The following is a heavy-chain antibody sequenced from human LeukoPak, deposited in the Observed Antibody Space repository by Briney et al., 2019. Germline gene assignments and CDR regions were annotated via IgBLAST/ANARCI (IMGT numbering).Heavy chain of an antibody. CDR1: GFTLSICE. CDR2: ISSIGSTI. V-gene: IGHV3-48*03. CDR3: ARPMGDGYNYNAFDI. J-gene: IGHJ3*02. Sequence: GGSLRLSCAASGFTLSICEMNWVRQAPGKGLEWVSYISSIGSTIYYADSVKGRFTISRDNAKNSLYLQMNSLRGDDTAVYYCARPMGDGYNYNAFDIWGQGTMVTVSS. D-gene: IGHD5-24*01.